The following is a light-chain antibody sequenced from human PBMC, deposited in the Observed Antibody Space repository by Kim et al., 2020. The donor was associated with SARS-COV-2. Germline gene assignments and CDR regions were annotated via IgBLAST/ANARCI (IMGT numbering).Light chain of an antibody. CDR3: QQSSRWPQT. V-gene: IGKV3-11*01. CDR2: AAS. J-gene: IGKJ2*01. Sequence: SFPPGETAPPSWGASHNINIYLGWYQQKPRQPPRLLIYAASTRATGLPARFSGSGSGTDFPLTISSLDPEDSAVYFCQQSSRWPQTFGQGTKLEI. CDR1: HNINIY.